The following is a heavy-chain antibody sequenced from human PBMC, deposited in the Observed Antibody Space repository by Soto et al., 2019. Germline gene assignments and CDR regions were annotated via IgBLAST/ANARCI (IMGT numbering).Heavy chain of an antibody. J-gene: IGHJ3*02. CDR3: ARRYDFWSGSRAFDI. D-gene: IGHD3-3*01. CDR2: IYYSGST. V-gene: IGHV4-59*01. Sequence: SETLSLTCTVSGGSISSYYWSWIRQPPGKGLEWIGYIYYSGSTNYNPSLKSRVTISVDTSKNQFSLKLSSVTAADTAVYYCARRYDFWSGSRAFDIWGQGTMVTVSS. CDR1: GGSISSYY.